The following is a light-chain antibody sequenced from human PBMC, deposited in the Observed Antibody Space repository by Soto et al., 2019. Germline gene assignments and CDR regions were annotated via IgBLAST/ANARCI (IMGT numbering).Light chain of an antibody. CDR2: EVS. Sequence: QSVLTQPPSASGSPGQSVTISCTGTSSDVGAYNYVSWYQQHPGKAPKLMIYEVSKRPSGVPDRFSGSKSGNTASLTVSGLQAEDEADYYCSSYAASGVFGGGTKLTVL. J-gene: IGLJ3*02. V-gene: IGLV2-8*01. CDR3: SSYAASGV. CDR1: SSDVGAYNY.